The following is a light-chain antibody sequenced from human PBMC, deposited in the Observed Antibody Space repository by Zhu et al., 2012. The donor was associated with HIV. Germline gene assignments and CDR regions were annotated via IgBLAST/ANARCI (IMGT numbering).Light chain of an antibody. V-gene: IGKV3-20*01. CDR3: HQYGKSWT. CDR2: GAS. CDR1: QSISRDY. Sequence: VLTQSPDTLSLSPGDRATLACRASQSISRDYVIWYQQRPGQAPRPLIYGASDRASGVPDRFSGSGSGTDFTLTISRLEPEDFAVYYCHQYGKSWTFGQGTRVEIK. J-gene: IGKJ1*01.